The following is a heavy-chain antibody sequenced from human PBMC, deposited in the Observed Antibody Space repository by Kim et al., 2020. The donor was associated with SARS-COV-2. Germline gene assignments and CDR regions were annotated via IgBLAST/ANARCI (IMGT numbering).Heavy chain of an antibody. D-gene: IGHD3-22*01. CDR1: GFTFSSYE. CDR3: ARDLYYYDSSGYYS. CDR2: ISSSGSTI. V-gene: IGHV3-48*03. J-gene: IGHJ4*02. Sequence: GGSLRLSCAASGFTFSSYEMNWVRQAPGKGLEWVSYISSSGSTIYYADSVKGRFTISRDNAKNSLYLQMNSLRAEDTAVYYCARDLYYYDSSGYYSWGQGTLVTVSS.